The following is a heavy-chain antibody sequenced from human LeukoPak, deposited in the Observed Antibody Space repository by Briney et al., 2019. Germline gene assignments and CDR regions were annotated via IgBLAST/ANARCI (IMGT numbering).Heavy chain of an antibody. Sequence: GGSLRLSCATSGFNFNSYSMNWVRQAPGKGLGWVAYISSTTDTIYYADSVKGRFTISRDNSKNTLYLQMNSLRAEDTAVYYCAKDRRLRVPAADAFDIWGQGTMVTVSS. J-gene: IGHJ3*02. D-gene: IGHD2-2*01. V-gene: IGHV3-48*01. CDR2: ISSTTDTI. CDR1: GFNFNSYS. CDR3: AKDRRLRVPAADAFDI.